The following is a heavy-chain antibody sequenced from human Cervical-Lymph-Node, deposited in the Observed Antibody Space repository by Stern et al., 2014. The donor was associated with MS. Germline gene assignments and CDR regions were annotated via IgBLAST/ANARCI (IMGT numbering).Heavy chain of an antibody. V-gene: IGHV5-51*01. CDR1: GYSFTNYW. Sequence: EVQLVQSGAEVKTPGESLKISCKGSGYSFTNYWIGWVRQMPGKGLELMGIIYPGDSDSRYTPSCQRQVTISADQSINTAYLQWSSLKASDTAIYCCARMWAVQGPRGNLPGYFQHWGQGTLVTVSS. CDR3: ARMWAVQGPRGNLPGYFQH. CDR2: IYPGDSDS. J-gene: IGHJ1*01. D-gene: IGHD3-10*01.